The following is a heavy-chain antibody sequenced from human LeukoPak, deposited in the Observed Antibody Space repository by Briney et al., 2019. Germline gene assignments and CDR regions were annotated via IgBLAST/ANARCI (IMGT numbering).Heavy chain of an antibody. V-gene: IGHV1-2*02. CDR1: GYTFTDYY. J-gene: IGHJ5*02. CDR2: INPNSGGT. Sequence: ASVKVSCKASGYTFTDYYMHWVRQAPGQGLEWMGWINPNSGGTNYAQKFQGRVTMTRDTSISTAYMELSRLRSDDTAVYYCAREVVTGNWFDPWGQGTLVTVSS. CDR3: AREVVTGNWFDP. D-gene: IGHD2-15*01.